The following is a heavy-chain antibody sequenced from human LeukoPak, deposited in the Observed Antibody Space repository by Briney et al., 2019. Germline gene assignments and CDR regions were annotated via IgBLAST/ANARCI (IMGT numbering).Heavy chain of an antibody. CDR1: GGSFSGYY. Sequence: SETLSLTCAVYGGSFSGYYWSWIRQPPGKGLEWIGEINHSGSTSYNPSLKSRVTISVDTSKNQFSLKLSSVTAADTAVYYCARALSSLRGYSYGYRYWGQGTLVTVSS. CDR2: INHSGST. D-gene: IGHD5-18*01. CDR3: ARALSSLRGYSYGYRY. J-gene: IGHJ4*02. V-gene: IGHV4-34*01.